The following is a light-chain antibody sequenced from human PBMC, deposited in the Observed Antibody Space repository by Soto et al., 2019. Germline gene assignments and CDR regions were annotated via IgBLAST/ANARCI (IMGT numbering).Light chain of an antibody. V-gene: IGKV2-28*01. CDR3: MQALQTPLT. CDR2: LGS. Sequence: DIVMPHSPLSLPVTPGEPASIPCRSSQSLLHRNGYNYLDWYLQKPGQSPQLLIYLGSNRASGGPDRFSGSVSGTDFTLKISRVEAEDVGVYYCMQALQTPLTFGGGTKVEIK. CDR1: QSLLHRNGYNY. J-gene: IGKJ4*01.